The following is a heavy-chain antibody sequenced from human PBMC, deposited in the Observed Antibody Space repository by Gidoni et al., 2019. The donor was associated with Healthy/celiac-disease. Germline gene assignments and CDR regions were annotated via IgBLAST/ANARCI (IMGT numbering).Heavy chain of an antibody. CDR3: AGNQYCSGGSCYGGHYYYGMDV. V-gene: IGHV4-59*01. J-gene: IGHJ6*02. CDR1: GGSISSYY. D-gene: IGHD2-15*01. Sequence: QVQLQESVPGLVKPSETLSLTCTVSGGSISSYYWSWIRQPPGKGLAWIGYIYYSGSTNYNPSLKSRVTISVDTSKNQFSLKLSSVTAADTAVYYCAGNQYCSGGSCYGGHYYYGMDVWGQGTTVTVSS. CDR2: IYYSGST.